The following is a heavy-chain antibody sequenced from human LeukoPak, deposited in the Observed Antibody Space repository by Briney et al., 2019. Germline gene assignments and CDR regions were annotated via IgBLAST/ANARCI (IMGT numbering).Heavy chain of an antibody. D-gene: IGHD1-26*01. CDR1: GGSIRSYY. Sequence: PSETLSLTCTVSGGSIRSYYWSWIRQPPGRGLEWIGYTHYSGSTNYNPSLKSRVTISLDTSRNQFSLNLSPVTAADTAVYYCARRRSGSYLDYWGQGTLVTVSS. V-gene: IGHV4-59*08. CDR3: ARRRSGSYLDY. J-gene: IGHJ4*02. CDR2: THYSGST.